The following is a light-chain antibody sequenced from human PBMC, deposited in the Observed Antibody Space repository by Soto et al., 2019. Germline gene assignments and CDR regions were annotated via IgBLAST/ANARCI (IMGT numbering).Light chain of an antibody. CDR2: HVS. V-gene: IGLV2-14*01. Sequence: VLTQPASVSGSPGQSITISCTGTSSDVGGYNYVSWYQQYPGKAPKLMIYHVSNRPSGVSDRFSGSKSGNSASLTISGLQAEDEADYYCSSYTITSTYVFGTGTKVTV. J-gene: IGLJ1*01. CDR3: SSYTITSTYV. CDR1: SSDVGGYNY.